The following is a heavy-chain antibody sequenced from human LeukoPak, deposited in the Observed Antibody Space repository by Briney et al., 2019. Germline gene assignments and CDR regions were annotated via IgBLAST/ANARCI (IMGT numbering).Heavy chain of an antibody. D-gene: IGHD1-1*01. CDR2: ISASGGST. CDR3: AKFPRTDYYYYYMDV. Sequence: PGGTLRLSCAASGFTFSSYAMSWVRQAPGKGLEWVSAISASGGSTSYADSVKGRFTISRDNSKNTLYLQMNSLRAEDTAVDYCAKFPRTDYYYYYMDVWGKGTTVTVSS. V-gene: IGHV3-23*01. J-gene: IGHJ6*03. CDR1: GFTFSSYA.